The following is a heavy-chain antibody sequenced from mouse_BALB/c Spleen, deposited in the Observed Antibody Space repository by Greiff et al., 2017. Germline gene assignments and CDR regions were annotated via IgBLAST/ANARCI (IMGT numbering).Heavy chain of an antibody. V-gene: IGHV1-9*01. CDR1: GYTFSSYW. CDR2: ILPGSGST. Sequence: VKLVESGAELMKPGASVKISCKATGYTFSSYWIEWVKQRPGHGLEWIGEILPGSGSTNYNEKFKGKATFTADTSSNTAYMQLSSLTSEDSAVYYCARGGSPYAMDYWGQGTSVTVSS. CDR3: ARGGSPYAMDY. J-gene: IGHJ4*01.